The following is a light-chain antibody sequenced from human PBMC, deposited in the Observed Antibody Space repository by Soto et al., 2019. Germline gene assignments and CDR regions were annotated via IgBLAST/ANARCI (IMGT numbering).Light chain of an antibody. CDR3: QTWGTGIGV. CDR1: SGHSSYA. V-gene: IGLV4-69*01. Sequence: QSVLTQSPSASASPGASVKLTCTLSSGHSSYAIAWHQQQPEKGPRYLMKVNSDGSHSKGDGIPDRFSGSSSGAERYLTISSLQSEDEANYYCQTWGTGIGVFGGGTKLTVL. J-gene: IGLJ3*02. CDR2: VNSDGSH.